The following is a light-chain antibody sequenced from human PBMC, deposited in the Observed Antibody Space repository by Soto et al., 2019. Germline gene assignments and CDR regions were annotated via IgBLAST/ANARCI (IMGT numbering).Light chain of an antibody. V-gene: IGKV3-20*01. CDR3: QYYGSSPPTT. J-gene: IGKJ5*01. Sequence: EFVLTQSPGTLSLSPGERAILSCRASQSVTSTYIAWYQQKPGQAPRLLIYGASSRATGIQDRFSGSGSGTDFTLTISRLEAEDFAVYYCQYYGSSPPTTFGQGTRLEI. CDR1: QSVTSTY. CDR2: GAS.